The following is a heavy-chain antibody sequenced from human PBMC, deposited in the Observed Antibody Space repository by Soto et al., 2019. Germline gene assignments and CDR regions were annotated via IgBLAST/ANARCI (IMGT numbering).Heavy chain of an antibody. Sequence: GGSLRLSCAASGFTFSSYGMHWVRQAPGKGLEWVAVIWYDGSNKYYADSVKGRFTISRDNSKNTLYLQMNSLRAEDTAVYYCARGRRDCTNGVCYNKNFDYWGQGTLVTVSS. J-gene: IGHJ4*02. V-gene: IGHV3-33*01. CDR2: IWYDGSNK. CDR1: GFTFSSYG. D-gene: IGHD2-8*01. CDR3: ARGRRDCTNGVCYNKNFDY.